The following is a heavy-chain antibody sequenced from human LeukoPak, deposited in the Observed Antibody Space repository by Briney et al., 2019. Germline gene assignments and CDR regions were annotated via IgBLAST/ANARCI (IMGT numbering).Heavy chain of an antibody. J-gene: IGHJ2*01. V-gene: IGHV3-7*01. CDR2: IKQDGSEK. CDR3: ARARGDGYQWYFDL. Sequence: PGGSPRLSCAASGFTFSSYWMNWVRQAPGKGLEWVANIKQDGSEKNYVDFVKGRFTISRDNAKNSLDLQMNGLRAEDTAMYYCARARGDGYQWYFDLWGRGTLVTVSS. CDR1: GFTFSSYW. D-gene: IGHD5-24*01.